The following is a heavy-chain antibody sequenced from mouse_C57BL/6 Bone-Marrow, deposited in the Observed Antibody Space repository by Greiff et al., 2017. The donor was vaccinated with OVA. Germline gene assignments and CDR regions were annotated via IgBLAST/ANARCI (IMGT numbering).Heavy chain of an antibody. CDR1: GFSLTSYG. D-gene: IGHD1-2*01. Sequence: VQLQQSGPGLVQPSQSLSITCTVSGFSLTSYGVHWVRQSPGKGLEWLGVIWSGGSTDYNAAFISRLSISKDNSKSQVFFKMNSLQADDTAIYYCAKSGDYYGQYYFDYWGQGTTLTVSS. V-gene: IGHV2-2*01. J-gene: IGHJ2*01. CDR3: AKSGDYYGQYYFDY. CDR2: IWSGGST.